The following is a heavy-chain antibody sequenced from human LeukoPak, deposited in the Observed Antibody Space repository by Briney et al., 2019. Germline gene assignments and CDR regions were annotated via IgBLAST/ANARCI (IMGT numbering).Heavy chain of an antibody. J-gene: IGHJ4*02. CDR1: GFTFSSYG. CDR3: ARSRIVVVTAIPDY. D-gene: IGHD2-21*02. V-gene: IGHV3-33*01. CDR2: IWYDGSNK. Sequence: QPGGSLRLSCAASGFTFSSYGMHWVRQAPGKGLEWVAVIWYDGSNKYYADSVKGRFTISRDNSKNTLYLQMNSLRAEDTAVYYCARSRIVVVTAIPDYWGPGTLVTVSS.